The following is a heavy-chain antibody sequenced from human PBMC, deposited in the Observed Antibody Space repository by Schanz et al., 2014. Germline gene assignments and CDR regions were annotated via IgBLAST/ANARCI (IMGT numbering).Heavy chain of an antibody. V-gene: IGHV3-48*01. CDR3: ARDHTTEICYAAGRHIDY. Sequence: EVQLLESGGGLVQPGGSLRLSCAASGFTFGDYAMTWVRQAPGKGLEWVSSISSSSSTRYYADSVKGRFTISRDNAKNSMFLQMNSLRAEDTAVYDCARDHTTEICYAAGRHIDYWGQGTPLTVSS. CDR1: GFTFGDYA. D-gene: IGHD2-15*01. J-gene: IGHJ4*02. CDR2: ISSSSSTR.